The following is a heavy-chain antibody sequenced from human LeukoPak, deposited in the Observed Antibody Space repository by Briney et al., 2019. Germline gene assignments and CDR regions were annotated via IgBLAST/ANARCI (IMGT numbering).Heavy chain of an antibody. CDR3: ARADYYTSGTYRYYFDY. Sequence: GRSLRLSCAASRFTFTTYAVHWVRQAPGKGLEWVALISNDGSKKYYADSVKGRFTISRNNSNNTLYLQMNSLRPEDTAVYYCARADYYTSGTYRYYFDYWGQGTLVTVSS. CDR2: ISNDGSKK. V-gene: IGHV3-30-3*01. CDR1: RFTFTTYA. D-gene: IGHD3-10*01. J-gene: IGHJ4*02.